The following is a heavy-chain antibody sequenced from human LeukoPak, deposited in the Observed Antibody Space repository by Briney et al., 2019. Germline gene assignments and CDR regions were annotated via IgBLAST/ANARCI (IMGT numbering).Heavy chain of an antibody. CDR1: GFTFSSYW. V-gene: IGHV3-7*01. CDR2: IKQDGSEK. CDR3: ARDNRVVVPAAIDYYYYMDV. Sequence: GGSLRLSCAASGFTFSSYWMSWVRQAPGKGLEWVANIKQDGSEKYYVDSVKGRFTISRDNAKNSLYLQMNSLRAEDTPVYYCARDNRVVVPAAIDYYYYMDVWGKGTTVTVSS. J-gene: IGHJ6*03. D-gene: IGHD2-2*01.